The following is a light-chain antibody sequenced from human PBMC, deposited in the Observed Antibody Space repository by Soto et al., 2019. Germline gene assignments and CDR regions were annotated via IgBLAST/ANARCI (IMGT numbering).Light chain of an antibody. CDR2: DVS. V-gene: IGLV2-14*01. Sequence: QSVLTQPASVSGSPGQSITIPCTGTSSDIGGYDHVSWYQQHPGKAPKLMVYDVSNRPSGVSDCFSGSKSANTASLTISGLQAEDEADYYCNSYTTSSSLYVFGTGTKVTVL. CDR3: NSYTTSSSLYV. CDR1: SSDIGGYDH. J-gene: IGLJ1*01.